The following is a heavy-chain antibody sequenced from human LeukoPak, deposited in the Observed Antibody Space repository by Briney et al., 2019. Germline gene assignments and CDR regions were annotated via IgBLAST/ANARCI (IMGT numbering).Heavy chain of an antibody. D-gene: IGHD2-15*01. V-gene: IGHV3-21*01. Sequence: PSETLSLTCTVSGYSISSGYYWGWIRQPPGKGLEWVSSVSRSSSYIYYADSVKGRFTISRDNAKNSLFLQMNSLRAEDTAVYFCARSIVRCSGVGCTGRHGAFDIWGQGTMVTVSS. CDR2: VSRSSSYI. J-gene: IGHJ3*02. CDR1: GYSISSGYY. CDR3: ARSIVRCSGVGCTGRHGAFDI.